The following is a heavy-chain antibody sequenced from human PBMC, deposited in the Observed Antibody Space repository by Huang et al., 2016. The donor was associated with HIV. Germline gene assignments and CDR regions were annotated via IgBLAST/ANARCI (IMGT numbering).Heavy chain of an antibody. V-gene: IGHV4-39*01. J-gene: IGHJ3*02. CDR2: FYYSCHA. Sequence: QLHPQQSGPGLVRPSETLSLICTVSGGSITSSNHYWGWIRQTPGKGLEWIGNFYYSCHAYDTPSLKNRVSISIDTSKSQFSLRLSSVIATDTAVYYCASGEYGKNAYDIWGQGTVVTVSA. CDR3: ASGEYGKNAYDI. D-gene: IGHD2-2*01. CDR1: GGSITSSNHY.